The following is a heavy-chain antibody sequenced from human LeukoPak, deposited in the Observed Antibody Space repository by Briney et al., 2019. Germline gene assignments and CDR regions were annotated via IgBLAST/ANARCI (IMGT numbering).Heavy chain of an antibody. Sequence: ASVKVSCKASGYTFTNYYMHWVRQAPGQGLEWMGIINPSGGSTSYAQKLQGRVTMTRDTSTSTVYMELSSLRSEDTAVYYCARDLTIFGVVITLDNYYYGMDVWGQGTTVTVSS. D-gene: IGHD3-3*01. CDR3: ARDLTIFGVVITLDNYYYGMDV. CDR1: GYTFTNYY. CDR2: INPSGGST. V-gene: IGHV1-46*01. J-gene: IGHJ6*02.